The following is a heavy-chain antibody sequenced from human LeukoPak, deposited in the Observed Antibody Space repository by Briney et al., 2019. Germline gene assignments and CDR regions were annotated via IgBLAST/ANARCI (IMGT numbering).Heavy chain of an antibody. J-gene: IGHJ4*02. Sequence: GGSLRLSCAASGFTFSSYAMHWVRQAPGRGLEWVAVISYDGSNKYYADSVKGRFTISRDNSKNTLYLQMNSLRAEDTAVYYCARGGYYYDSSGSFDYWGQGTLVTVS. CDR1: GFTFSSYA. V-gene: IGHV3-30-3*01. CDR3: ARGGYYYDSSGSFDY. CDR2: ISYDGSNK. D-gene: IGHD3-22*01.